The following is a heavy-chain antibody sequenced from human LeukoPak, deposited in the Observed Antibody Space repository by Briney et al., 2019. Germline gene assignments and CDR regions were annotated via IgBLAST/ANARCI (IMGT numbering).Heavy chain of an antibody. CDR2: ISGSGGST. V-gene: IGHV3-23*01. CDR1: GFTFSCYA. CDR3: ARLHQVRYFDY. J-gene: IGHJ4*02. Sequence: PGGSLRLSCAASGFTFSCYAMSWVRQAPGKGLEWVSAISGSGGSTYYADSVKGRFTIFRDNSKITLYLQMNSLRAEDTAVYYCARLHQVRYFDYWGQGTLVTVSS. D-gene: IGHD2-15*01.